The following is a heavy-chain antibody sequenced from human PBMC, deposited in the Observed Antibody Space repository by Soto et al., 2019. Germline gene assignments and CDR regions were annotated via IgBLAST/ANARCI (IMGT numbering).Heavy chain of an antibody. J-gene: IGHJ6*02. V-gene: IGHV3-48*03. CDR2: ISSSGSTI. D-gene: IGHD6-13*01. CDR1: GFTFSSYE. Sequence: GGSLRLSCAASGFTFSSYEMNWVRQAPGKGLEWVSYISSSGSTIYYADSVKGRFTISRDNAKNSLYLQMNSLRAEDTAVYYCARDGLEQQLVPFYYGMDVWGQGTTVTVSS. CDR3: ARDGLEQQLVPFYYGMDV.